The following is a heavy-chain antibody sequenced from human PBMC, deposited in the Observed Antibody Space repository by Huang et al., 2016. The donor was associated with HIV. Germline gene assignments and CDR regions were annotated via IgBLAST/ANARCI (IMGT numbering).Heavy chain of an antibody. D-gene: IGHD6-19*01. Sequence: QLQLQESGPGPVKPSATLSLTCSVSGGSISGSRYYWGWIRQPPGKGLGGIGSIYYSGDSHYSPALKSRVTSSVDTSKNQFSLKLSSVTAADTAVYYCARGQSGPSQWLASLGNYYYYMDVWGKGTTVTVSS. V-gene: IGHV4-39*01. CDR3: ARGQSGPSQWLASLGNYYYYMDV. CDR1: GGSISGSRYY. J-gene: IGHJ6*03. CDR2: IYYSGDS.